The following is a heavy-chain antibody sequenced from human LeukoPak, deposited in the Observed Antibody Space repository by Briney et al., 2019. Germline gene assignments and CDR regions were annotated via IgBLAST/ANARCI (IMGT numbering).Heavy chain of an antibody. V-gene: IGHV4-39*07. CDR1: GGSISSSSYY. CDR3: AAFTYGDPIYWFFDL. CDR2: IYYSGST. D-gene: IGHD4-17*01. J-gene: IGHJ2*01. Sequence: SETLSLTCTVSGGSISSSSYYWGWIRQPPGKGLEWIGSIYYSGSTYYNPSLKSRVALSLDTSKKQFSLKLSSVTAADTAVYYCAAFTYGDPIYWFFDLWGRGTLVTVSS.